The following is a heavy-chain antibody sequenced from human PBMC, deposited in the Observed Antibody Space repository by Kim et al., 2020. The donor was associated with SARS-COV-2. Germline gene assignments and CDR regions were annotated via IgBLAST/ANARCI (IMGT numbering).Heavy chain of an antibody. V-gene: IGHV3-30*02. Sequence: GRFTISRDNSKNTLYLQMNSLRAEDTAVYYCAKGLGSSGWSSNYYYGMDVWGQGTTVTVSS. J-gene: IGHJ6*02. D-gene: IGHD6-19*01. CDR3: AKGLGSSGWSSNYYYGMDV.